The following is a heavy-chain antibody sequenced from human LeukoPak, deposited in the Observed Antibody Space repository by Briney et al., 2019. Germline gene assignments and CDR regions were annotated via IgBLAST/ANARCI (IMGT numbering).Heavy chain of an antibody. CDR1: GFTFSSYS. J-gene: IGHJ4*02. CDR2: ISSNSSYI. Sequence: GGSLRLSCAASGFTFSSYSMNWVRQAPGKGLEWVSSISSNSSYIYYADSVKGRFTISRDNAKNSLYLQMNSLRAEDTAVYYCARDAPRYCSSTSCYSRSAYYFDYWGQGTLVTVSS. V-gene: IGHV3-21*04. D-gene: IGHD2-2*01. CDR3: ARDAPRYCSSTSCYSRSAYYFDY.